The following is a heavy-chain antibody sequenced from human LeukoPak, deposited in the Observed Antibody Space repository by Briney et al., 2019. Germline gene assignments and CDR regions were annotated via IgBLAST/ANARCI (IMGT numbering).Heavy chain of an antibody. D-gene: IGHD3-22*01. Sequence: ASVKVSCKASGYTFTSYGISWVRQAPGQGLEWMGWISAYNGNTNYAQKLQGRVTMTTDTSTSTAYMGLRSLKSDDTAVYYCARHYYDSSGYYFQHGMDVWGQGTTVTVSS. V-gene: IGHV1-18*01. J-gene: IGHJ6*02. CDR2: ISAYNGNT. CDR1: GYTFTSYG. CDR3: ARHYYDSSGYYFQHGMDV.